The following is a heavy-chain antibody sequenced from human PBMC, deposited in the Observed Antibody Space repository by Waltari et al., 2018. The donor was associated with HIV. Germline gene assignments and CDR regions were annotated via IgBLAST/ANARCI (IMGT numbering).Heavy chain of an antibody. J-gene: IGHJ6*02. V-gene: IGHV3-53*01. Sequence: EVQLVESGGGLIQPGGSLRLSCAASGFTVSSHYMSWVRQAPGKGLVVDSVIYSSGKTYYADSVKGRFTISRDNSKNTLYLQMNRLRVEDTAVYYCDMYYYDSSGYSAAVWGQGTTVTVSS. CDR2: IYSSGKT. CDR3: DMYYYDSSGYSAAV. CDR1: GFTVSSHY. D-gene: IGHD3-22*01.